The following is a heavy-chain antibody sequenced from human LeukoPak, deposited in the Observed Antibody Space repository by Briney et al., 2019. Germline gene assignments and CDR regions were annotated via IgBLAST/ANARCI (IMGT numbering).Heavy chain of an antibody. Sequence: PGGSLRLSCAASGFTFSSYEMNWVRQAPGKGLEWVSYISSSGSTIYYADSVKGRFTISRDNTKNSLYLQMNSLRAEDTAVYYCARVDLTYYYASGSYHSLYYFDFWGQGTLLTVSS. D-gene: IGHD3-10*01. V-gene: IGHV3-48*03. CDR1: GFTFSSYE. CDR2: ISSSGSTI. J-gene: IGHJ4*02. CDR3: ARVDLTYYYASGSYHSLYYFDF.